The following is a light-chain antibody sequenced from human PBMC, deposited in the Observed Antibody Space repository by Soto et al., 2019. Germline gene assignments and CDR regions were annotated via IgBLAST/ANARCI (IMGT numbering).Light chain of an antibody. V-gene: IGLV2-14*03. CDR1: SSDIGSYNY. J-gene: IGLJ2*01. Sequence: QSALTQPASVSGSPGQSITISCTGTSSDIGSYNYVSWYQQCTGKAPKLLIYDVTNRPSGVSNRFSGSKSGDTASLTISGLQAEDEADYYCTSYRRSTTLVFGGGTKLTVL. CDR2: DVT. CDR3: TSYRRSTTLV.